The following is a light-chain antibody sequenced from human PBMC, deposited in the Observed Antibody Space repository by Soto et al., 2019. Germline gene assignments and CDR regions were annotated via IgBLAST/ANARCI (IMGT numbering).Light chain of an antibody. CDR1: QSVSSY. Sequence: EIVLTHAPATLSLSPGERATLSCRASQSVSSYLAWYQQKPGQAPRLLIYDASNRATGIPARFSGSGSGTDFTLTIARLEPEDFAVYYCQQYATSRTFGQGTKVDIK. CDR3: QQYATSRT. V-gene: IGKV3-11*01. CDR2: DAS. J-gene: IGKJ1*01.